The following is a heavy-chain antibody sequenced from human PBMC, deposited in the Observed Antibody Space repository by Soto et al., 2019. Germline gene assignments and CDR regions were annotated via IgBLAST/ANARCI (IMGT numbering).Heavy chain of an antibody. Sequence: TGGSLRLSCAASGFTFSSYAMSWVRQAPGKGLEWVSAISGSGGSTYYADSVKGRFTISRDNSKNTLYLQMNSLRAEDTAVYYCAKDGIAVVVTALFDYWGQGTLVTVSS. D-gene: IGHD2-21*02. CDR2: ISGSGGST. CDR3: AKDGIAVVVTALFDY. J-gene: IGHJ4*02. V-gene: IGHV3-23*01. CDR1: GFTFSSYA.